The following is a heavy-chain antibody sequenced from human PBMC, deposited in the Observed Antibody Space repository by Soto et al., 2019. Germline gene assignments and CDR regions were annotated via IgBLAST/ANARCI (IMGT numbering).Heavy chain of an antibody. CDR2: ISTDGSKK. V-gene: IGHV3-30-3*01. J-gene: IGHJ6*02. CDR1: GFTFSLCA. CDR3: PRGAMLTVVRSRHYYGMDV. Sequence: EQLVESGGGVVQPGRSLRLSCAASGFTFSLCAMHWVRQAPGKGLEWVAVISTDGSKKYHADSVKGRFTISRDNSQKTVDLRMIGLRGGDTSLYDWPRGAMLTVVRSRHYYGMDVWGQGTTVTVSS. D-gene: IGHD3-9*01.